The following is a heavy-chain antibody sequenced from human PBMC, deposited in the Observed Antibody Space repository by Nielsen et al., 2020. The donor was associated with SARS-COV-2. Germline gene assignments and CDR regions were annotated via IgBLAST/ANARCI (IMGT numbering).Heavy chain of an antibody. J-gene: IGHJ4*02. CDR3: VRGLQVPNGLAHR. CDR2: INSDGSST. Sequence: GESLKISCAASAFTFSIYWMHWVRQAPGKGLVWVSRINSDGSSTSYADSVKGRFTISRDNAKNTLYLQMNSLRAEDTAVYYCVRGLQVPNGLAHRWGQGTLVTVAS. V-gene: IGHV3-74*01. D-gene: IGHD3-16*01. CDR1: AFTFSIYW.